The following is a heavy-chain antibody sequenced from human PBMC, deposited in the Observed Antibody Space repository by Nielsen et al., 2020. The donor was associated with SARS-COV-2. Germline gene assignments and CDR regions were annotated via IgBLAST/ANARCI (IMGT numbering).Heavy chain of an antibody. CDR1: GGSFSAYY. J-gene: IGHJ4*02. D-gene: IGHD6-19*01. CDR3: ARGAGWYGY. CDR2: INHSGST. Sequence: SETLSLTCAVYGGSFSAYYWSWIRQPPGKGLEWIGEINHSGSTNYNPSLKSRVTISVDTSKNQFSLKLSSVTAADTAVYYCARGAGWYGYWGQGTLVTVSS. V-gene: IGHV4-34*01.